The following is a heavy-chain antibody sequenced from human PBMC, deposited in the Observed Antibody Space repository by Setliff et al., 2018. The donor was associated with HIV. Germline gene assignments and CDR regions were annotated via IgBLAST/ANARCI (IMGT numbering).Heavy chain of an antibody. CDR1: GGSFSAYH. J-gene: IGHJ4*01. D-gene: IGHD3-3*01. CDR3: ARGRDYTGSWFRPFYLDF. Sequence: SETLSLTCAVYGGSFSAYHWSWIRQTPGKGLEWLGEINHSGSTAYNLALESRVSMSIDTSKNQFSLKLTSVTAAGTAIYYCARGRDYTGSWFRPFYLDFWGHGNLVTVSS. CDR2: INHSGST. V-gene: IGHV4-34*01.